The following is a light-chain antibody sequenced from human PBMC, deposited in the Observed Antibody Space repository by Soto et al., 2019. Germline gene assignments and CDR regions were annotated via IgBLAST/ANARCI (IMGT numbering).Light chain of an antibody. CDR1: QSINNRY. CDR3: QQFGSSPGFT. V-gene: IGKV3-20*01. CDR2: AAS. Sequence: EIVLTQSPGTLSLSPGERATLSCRASQSINNRYLAWYQQKPGQAPRLLIYAASSRATGIPDRFSGSGSGTDFTLTISRLEPEEFAVYYCQQFGSSPGFTFGPGTKVDIK. J-gene: IGKJ3*01.